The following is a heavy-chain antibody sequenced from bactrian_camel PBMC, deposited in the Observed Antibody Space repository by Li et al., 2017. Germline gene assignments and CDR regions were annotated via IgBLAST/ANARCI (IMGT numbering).Heavy chain of an antibody. CDR3: VQGVWWSTYGDIHRHQ. V-gene: IGHV3S55*01. Sequence: HVQLVESGGGSVQAGGSLRLSCGASGFTFSSYSMAWFRQTPGKEREGVAALEHGGATTYAPSVKGRFTISIDDAKNILYLQLDSLKTEDTVMYYCVQGVWWSTYGDIHRHQRGQGTQVTVS. CDR1: GFTFSSYS. CDR2: LEHGGAT. D-gene: IGHD4*01. J-gene: IGHJ4*01.